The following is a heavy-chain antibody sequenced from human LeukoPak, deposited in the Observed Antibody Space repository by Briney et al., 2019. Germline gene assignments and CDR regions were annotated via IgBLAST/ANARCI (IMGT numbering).Heavy chain of an antibody. V-gene: IGHV4-39*01. D-gene: IGHD3-3*01. CDR3: ARLTNYDFWSGYYRTFDY. J-gene: IGHJ4*02. CDR1: GGSISSSSYY. CDR2: IYYSGST. Sequence: SETLSLTCTVSGGSISSSSYYWGWIRQPPGKGLEWIGSIYYSGSTHYNPSLKSRVTISVDTSKNQFSLKLSSVTAADTAVYYCARLTNYDFWSGYYRTFDYWGQGTLVTVSS.